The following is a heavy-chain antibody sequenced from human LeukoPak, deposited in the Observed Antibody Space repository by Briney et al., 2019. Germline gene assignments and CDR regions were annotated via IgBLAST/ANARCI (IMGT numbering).Heavy chain of an antibody. CDR2: FYYSGGT. V-gene: IGHV4-59*08. CDR3: ARHAGYSSSWQPYNWFDP. Sequence: PSETLSLTCTVSGGSISSYYWSWIRQPPGKGLEYIGYFYYSGGTNYNPSLKSRVTISVDTSKNQFSLKLSSVTAADTAVYYCARHAGYSSSWQPYNWFDPWGQGTLVTVSS. CDR1: GGSISSYY. J-gene: IGHJ5*02. D-gene: IGHD6-13*01.